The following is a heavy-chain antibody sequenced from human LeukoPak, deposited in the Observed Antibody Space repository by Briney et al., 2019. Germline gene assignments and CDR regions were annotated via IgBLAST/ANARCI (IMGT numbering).Heavy chain of an antibody. V-gene: IGHV3-33*01. J-gene: IGHJ4*02. D-gene: IGHD3-9*01. CDR1: GFTFSSYG. CDR2: IWYDGSNK. CDR3: ARDVGGYDIYFDY. Sequence: GGSLRPSCAASGFTFSSYGMHWVRQAPGKGLGWGAVIWYDGSNKYYADSGEGRFTISRDNSKNTLSLQMNSLRAEDTAVYYCARDVGGYDIYFDYWGQGTLVTVSS.